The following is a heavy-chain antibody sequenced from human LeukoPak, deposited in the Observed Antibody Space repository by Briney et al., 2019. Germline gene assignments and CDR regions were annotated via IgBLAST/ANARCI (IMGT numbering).Heavy chain of an antibody. CDR3: ARSLVEMATLDY. CDR2: IYSGGST. J-gene: IGHJ4*02. D-gene: IGHD5-24*01. Sequence: GGSLRLSCAASGFTVSSNYMSWVRQAPGKGLEWVSVIYSGGSTYYADSVKGRFTISRDNSKNTLYLQMNSLRAEDTAVYYCARSLVEMATLDYWGQGTLVTVSS. CDR1: GFTVSSNY. V-gene: IGHV3-66*02.